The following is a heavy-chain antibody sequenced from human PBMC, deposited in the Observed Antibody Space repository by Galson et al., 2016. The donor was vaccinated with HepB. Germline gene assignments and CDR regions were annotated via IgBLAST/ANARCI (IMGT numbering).Heavy chain of an antibody. CDR2: INAGNGNT. V-gene: IGHV1-3*01. CDR3: ARGTRAMGDFDY. J-gene: IGHJ4*02. Sequence: SVKVSCKASGYTFTSYVIHWVRQAPGQRLEWMGWINAGNGNTKYSQNFQGRVTVTRDTSATTAYMELSSLKSEDTAVYYCARGTRAMGDFDYWGQGTLVTVSS. CDR1: GYTFTSYV. D-gene: IGHD5-18*01.